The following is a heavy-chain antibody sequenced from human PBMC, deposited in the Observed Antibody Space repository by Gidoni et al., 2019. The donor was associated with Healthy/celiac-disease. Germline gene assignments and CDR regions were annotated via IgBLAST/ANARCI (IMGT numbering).Heavy chain of an antibody. CDR2: IWYDGSNK. V-gene: IGHV3-33*01. Sequence: QVQLVESGGGVVQPGRSLRLSCAASGFTFSSYGMHWGRQAPGKGLEWVAVIWYDGSNKYYADSVKGRFTISRDNSKNTLYLQMNSLRAEDTAVYYCARAAGPYYYYYGMDVWGQGTTVTVSS. J-gene: IGHJ6*02. CDR3: ARAAGPYYYYYGMDV. CDR1: GFTFSSYG.